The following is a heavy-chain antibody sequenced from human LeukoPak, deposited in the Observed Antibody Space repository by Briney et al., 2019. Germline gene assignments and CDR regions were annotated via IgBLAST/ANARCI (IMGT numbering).Heavy chain of an antibody. D-gene: IGHD3-22*01. CDR1: GGSISSYY. CDR2: VFYSGST. Sequence: SETLSLTCTVSGGSISSYYWSWIRQPPGKGLEWIGYVFYSGSTNYNSSLKSRVTISLDTSKNQFSLKLSSVTAADTAVYYCARVNDSSGYYVGYWGQGTLVTVSS. V-gene: IGHV4-59*12. CDR3: ARVNDSSGYYVGY. J-gene: IGHJ4*02.